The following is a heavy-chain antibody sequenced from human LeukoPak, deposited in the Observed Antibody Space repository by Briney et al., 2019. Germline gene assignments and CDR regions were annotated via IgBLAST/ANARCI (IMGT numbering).Heavy chain of an antibody. CDR2: IYFSENT. CDR1: GGYISRYY. CDR3: AREGLNGAFDI. D-gene: IGHD1-1*01. Sequence: SETLSLTCTVSGGYISRYYWNWIRQPPGKGLEWIGYIYFSENTNYNPSLKSRVTISVDTSKNHFSLKLSSVTAADTAVYYCAREGLNGAFDIWGQGTMVTVSS. V-gene: IGHV4-59*01. J-gene: IGHJ3*02.